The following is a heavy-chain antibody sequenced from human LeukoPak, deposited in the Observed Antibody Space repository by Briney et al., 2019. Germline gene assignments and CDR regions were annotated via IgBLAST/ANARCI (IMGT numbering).Heavy chain of an antibody. Sequence: ASVKVSCKASGYTFTGYYIHWVRQAPGQGLEWVGWISAYNGNTNYAQKLQGRVTMTEDTSTDTAYMELSSLRSEDTAVYYCATGSSGYFDYWGQGTLVTVSS. CDR1: GYTFTGYY. D-gene: IGHD3-22*01. J-gene: IGHJ4*02. CDR3: ATGSSGYFDY. CDR2: ISAYNGNT. V-gene: IGHV1-18*04.